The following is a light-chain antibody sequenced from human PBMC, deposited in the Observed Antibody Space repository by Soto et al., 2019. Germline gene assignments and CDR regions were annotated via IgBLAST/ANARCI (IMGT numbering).Light chain of an antibody. Sequence: EIVMTQSPATLSVSPGESATLSCRASQSISSELAWYQQKPGQPPRLLIYGASTRATGVPARFTGSGSGSDFTLTISALQSEDFAVYYCQQGHNWPLPFGQGTRLEL. V-gene: IGKV3-15*01. J-gene: IGKJ2*01. CDR3: QQGHNWPLP. CDR1: QSISSE. CDR2: GAS.